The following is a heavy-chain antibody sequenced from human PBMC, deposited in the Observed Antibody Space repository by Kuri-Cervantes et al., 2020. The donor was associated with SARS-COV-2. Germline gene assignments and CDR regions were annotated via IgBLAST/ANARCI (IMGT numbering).Heavy chain of an antibody. Sequence: ASVKVSCKASGYTFTSYYMHWVRQAPGQGLEWMGIINPSGGSTSYAQKFQGRVTITTDESTSTAYMELSSPRSEDTAVYYCATSPNWRQGGGRDAFDIWGQGTMVTVSS. CDR2: INPSGGST. J-gene: IGHJ3*02. V-gene: IGHV1-46*01. CDR3: ATSPNWRQGGGRDAFDI. CDR1: GYTFTSYY. D-gene: IGHD1-20*01.